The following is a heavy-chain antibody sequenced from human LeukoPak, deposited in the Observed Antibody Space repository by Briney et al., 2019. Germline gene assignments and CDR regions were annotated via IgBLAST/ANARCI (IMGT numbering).Heavy chain of an antibody. Sequence: GASVKVSCKVSGYTLTELSMRWVRQAPGKGLEWMGGFDPEDGETIYAQKFQGRVTMTEDTSTDTAYMELSSLRSEDTAVYYCATLFAPPDILTGFPYYFDYWGQGTLVTVSS. J-gene: IGHJ4*02. CDR2: FDPEDGET. CDR3: ATLFAPPDILTGFPYYFDY. D-gene: IGHD3-9*01. CDR1: GYTLTELS. V-gene: IGHV1-24*01.